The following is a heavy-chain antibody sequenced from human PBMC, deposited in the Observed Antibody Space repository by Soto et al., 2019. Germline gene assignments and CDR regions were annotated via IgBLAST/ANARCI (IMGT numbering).Heavy chain of an antibody. CDR1: GFTFSSYG. Sequence: QVQLVESGGGVVQPGRSLRLSCAASGFTFSSYGMHWVRQAPGKGLEWVAVISYDGSNKYYADSVKGRFTISRDNSKNTLYLQMNSLRAEDTAVYYGATLRITIFGVVPPLDYWGQGTLVTVSS. D-gene: IGHD3-3*01. CDR3: ATLRITIFGVVPPLDY. J-gene: IGHJ4*02. V-gene: IGHV3-30*03. CDR2: ISYDGSNK.